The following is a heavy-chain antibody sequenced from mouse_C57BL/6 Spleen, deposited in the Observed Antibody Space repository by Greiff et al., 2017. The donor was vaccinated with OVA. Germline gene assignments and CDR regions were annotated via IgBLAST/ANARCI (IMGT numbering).Heavy chain of an antibody. Sequence: EVMLVESGEGLVKPGGSLKLSCAASGFTFSSYAMSWVRQTPEKRLEWVAYISSGGDYIYYADTVKGRFTISRDNARNTLYLQMSSLKSEDTAMYYCTRDEYYGSSPYARDYWGQGTSVTVSS. D-gene: IGHD1-1*01. CDR3: TRDEYYGSSPYARDY. CDR1: GFTFSSYA. V-gene: IGHV5-9-1*02. CDR2: ISSGGDYI. J-gene: IGHJ4*01.